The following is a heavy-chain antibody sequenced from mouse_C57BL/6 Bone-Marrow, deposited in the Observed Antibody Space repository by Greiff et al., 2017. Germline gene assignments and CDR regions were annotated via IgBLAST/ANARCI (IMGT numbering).Heavy chain of an antibody. Sequence: VQLQQSGAELVRPGASVKLSCTASGFNIKDDYMHWVKQRPEQGLEWIGWIDPENGDNEYAPKFQGKATLPADTSSTTAYLRLSSLTSEDAAVYYCTTDYGSSYPAWFAYWGQGTLVTVSA. V-gene: IGHV14-4*01. D-gene: IGHD1-1*01. CDR2: IDPENGDN. CDR3: TTDYGSSYPAWFAY. J-gene: IGHJ3*01. CDR1: GFNIKDDY.